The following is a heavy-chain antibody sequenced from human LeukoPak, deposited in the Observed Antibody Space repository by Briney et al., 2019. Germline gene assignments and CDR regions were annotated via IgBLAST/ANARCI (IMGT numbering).Heavy chain of an antibody. J-gene: IGHJ6*03. D-gene: IGHD2-2*01. Sequence: ASVKVSYKASGGTFSSYAISWVRQAPGQGLEWMGGIIPIFGTANYAQKFQGRVTITTDESTSTAYMELSSLRSEDTAVYYCARSLVVPAAPYSSSTAQYYYYYMDVWGKGTTVTVSS. CDR2: IIPIFGTA. V-gene: IGHV1-69*05. CDR3: ARSLVVPAAPYSSSTAQYYYYYMDV. CDR1: GGTFSSYA.